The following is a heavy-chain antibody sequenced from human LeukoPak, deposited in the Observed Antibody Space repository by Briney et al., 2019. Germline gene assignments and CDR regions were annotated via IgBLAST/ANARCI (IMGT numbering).Heavy chain of an antibody. CDR3: ARHGIDNYDSSGYSSWFDP. J-gene: IGHJ5*02. V-gene: IGHV4-39*01. Sequence: SETLSLTCTVSGDSMRSSSYYWGWIRQPPGKGLEWIASIYYSGNTFHNPSLKSRVSISVDKSKNQVSLRLSSVTAADTAVDYCARHGIDNYDSSGYSSWFDPWGQGTLVTISS. D-gene: IGHD3-22*01. CDR2: IYYSGNT. CDR1: GDSMRSSSYY.